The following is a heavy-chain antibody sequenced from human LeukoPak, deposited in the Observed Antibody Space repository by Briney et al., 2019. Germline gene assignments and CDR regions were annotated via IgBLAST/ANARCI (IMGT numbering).Heavy chain of an antibody. D-gene: IGHD3-16*01. V-gene: IGHV3-74*01. CDR1: EFTFRSYW. CDR3: ARGKGGY. Sequence: GGSLRLSCAASEFTFRSYWMHWVRQAPGKGLMWVSRINGDGSSRSYADSVKGRFTISRDNAKNSLYLQMNSLRAEDTAVYYCARGKGGYWGQGTLVTVSS. J-gene: IGHJ4*02. CDR2: INGDGSSR.